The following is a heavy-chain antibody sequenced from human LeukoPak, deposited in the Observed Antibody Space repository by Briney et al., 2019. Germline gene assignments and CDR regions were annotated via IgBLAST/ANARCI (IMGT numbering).Heavy chain of an antibody. CDR2: VSYLGSA. J-gene: IGHJ5*02. CDR3: TRDKWTGGGLSQFDP. CDR1: GGSISSGGW. V-gene: IGHV4-4*02. D-gene: IGHD2-8*02. Sequence: SETLSLTCAVSGGSISSGGWWSWARRPPGKGLEWIGEVSYLGSAGYNPSLKSRVTISKDTSKNQFSLNLSSVTAADTAMYYCTRDKWTGGGLSQFDPWGQGTLVTVSS.